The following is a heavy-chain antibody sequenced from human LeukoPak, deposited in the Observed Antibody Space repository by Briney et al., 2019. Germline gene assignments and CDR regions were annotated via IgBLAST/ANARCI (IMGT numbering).Heavy chain of an antibody. CDR3: AMVGTSSGSYYHY. V-gene: IGHV3-30*02. CDR2: IRYDGTNK. D-gene: IGHD3-10*01. CDR1: GFTFRSYG. Sequence: EPGGSLRLSCAASGFTFRSYGMHWVRQAPGKGLEWVAIIRYDGTNKYYADSVKGRFTISRDNSKNTLYLQMNSLRAEDTTVYYCAMVGTSSGSYYHYWGQGTLVTVSS. J-gene: IGHJ4*02.